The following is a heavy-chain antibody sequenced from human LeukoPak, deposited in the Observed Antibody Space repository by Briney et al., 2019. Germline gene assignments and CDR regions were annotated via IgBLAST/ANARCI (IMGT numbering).Heavy chain of an antibody. D-gene: IGHD5-24*01. Sequence: SVKVSCKASGGTFSSYAISWVRQAPGQGLEWMGRIIPILGIANYAQKFQGRVTITADKSTSTAYMELSSLRSEDTAVYYCARDGGDGYNLGYWGQGTLVTVSS. V-gene: IGHV1-69*04. J-gene: IGHJ4*02. CDR3: ARDGGDGYNLGY. CDR2: IIPILGIA. CDR1: GGTFSSYA.